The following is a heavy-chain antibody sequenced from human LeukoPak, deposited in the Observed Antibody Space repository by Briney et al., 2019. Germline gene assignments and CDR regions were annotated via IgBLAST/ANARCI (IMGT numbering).Heavy chain of an antibody. CDR1: GGSISRGSYY. J-gene: IGHJ4*02. D-gene: IGHD3-10*01. Sequence: SETLSLTCTVSGGSISRGSYYWSWIRQPAGTGLEWIGRIYTSGSTNYNPSLKSRVTISVDTSKNQFSLKLSSVTAADTAVYYCASVTMVRGVIMLDYWGQGTLVTVSS. V-gene: IGHV4-61*02. CDR3: ASVTMVRGVIMLDY. CDR2: IYTSGST.